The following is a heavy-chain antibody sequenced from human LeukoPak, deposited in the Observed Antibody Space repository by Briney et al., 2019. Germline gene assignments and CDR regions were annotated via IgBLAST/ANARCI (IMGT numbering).Heavy chain of an antibody. CDR2: IYYSGST. CDR3: ASVIASVDY. Sequence: SETLSLTCTVSGGSISSYYWSWIRQPPGKGLEWIGYIYYSGSTNYNPSLKSRVIISVDTSKNQFSLKLSSVTAADTAVYYCASVIASVDYWGQGTLVTVSS. J-gene: IGHJ4*02. V-gene: IGHV4-59*12. CDR1: GGSISSYY. D-gene: IGHD6-13*01.